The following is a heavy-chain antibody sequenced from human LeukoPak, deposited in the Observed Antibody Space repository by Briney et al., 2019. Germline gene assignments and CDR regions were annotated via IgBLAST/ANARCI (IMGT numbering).Heavy chain of an antibody. Sequence: GGSLRLSCAASGFTFSSYSMNWVRQAPGKGLEWVSSISSSSSYIYYADSVKGRFTISRDNAKNSLYLQMNSLRAEDTAVYYCARSSAVTTLSLTYWGQGTLVTVSS. V-gene: IGHV3-21*01. D-gene: IGHD4-17*01. CDR2: ISSSSSYI. CDR1: GFTFSSYS. J-gene: IGHJ4*02. CDR3: ARSSAVTTLSLTY.